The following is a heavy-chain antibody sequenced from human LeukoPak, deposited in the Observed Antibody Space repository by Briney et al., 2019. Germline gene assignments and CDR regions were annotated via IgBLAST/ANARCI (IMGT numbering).Heavy chain of an antibody. D-gene: IGHD6-13*01. CDR3: AKSGSNWAYLPY. J-gene: IGHJ4*02. Sequence: PGRSLRLSCAVSGFTLSNYGMHWVRQAPGRGLEWVAVIWYDGTNKYYADSVRGRFTISRDSSKNTLYLQMDSLRAEDTAVYYCAKSGSNWAYLPYWGQGTLVTVSS. V-gene: IGHV3-33*06. CDR1: GFTLSNYG. CDR2: IWYDGTNK.